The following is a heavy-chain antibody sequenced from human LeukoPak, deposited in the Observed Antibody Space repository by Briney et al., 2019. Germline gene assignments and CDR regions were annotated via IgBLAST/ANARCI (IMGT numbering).Heavy chain of an antibody. V-gene: IGHV3-74*01. CDR2: ISPTGSTT. Sequence: GGSLRLSCTASGFSFSGHWMHWARQLPGKGLVWVSRISPTGSTTSYADSVKGRFTVSRDNAKNTLYLQVNNLRAEDTAVYYCARGPNSNWSGLDFWGHGTLLTVSS. D-gene: IGHD6-6*01. CDR1: GFSFSGHW. CDR3: ARGPNSNWSGLDF. J-gene: IGHJ4*01.